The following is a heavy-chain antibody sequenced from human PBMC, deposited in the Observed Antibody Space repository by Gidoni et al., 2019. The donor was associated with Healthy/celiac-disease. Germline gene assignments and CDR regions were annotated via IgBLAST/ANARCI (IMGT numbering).Heavy chain of an antibody. Sequence: QVQLVQSGAEVKKPGASVKVSCTASGYTFTSYYMHWVRQAPGQGLEWMGIINPSGGSTSYAQKFQGRVTMTRDTSTSTVYMELSSLRSEDTAVYYCAREEYSSSSGRYNWFDPWGQGTLVTVSS. D-gene: IGHD6-6*01. V-gene: IGHV1-46*03. J-gene: IGHJ5*02. CDR2: INPSGGST. CDR3: AREEYSSSSGRYNWFDP. CDR1: GYTFTSYY.